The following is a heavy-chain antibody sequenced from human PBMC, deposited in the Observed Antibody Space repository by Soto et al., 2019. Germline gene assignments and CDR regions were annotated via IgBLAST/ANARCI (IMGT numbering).Heavy chain of an antibody. CDR2: IYSGGSS. J-gene: IGHJ5*02. CDR1: GFTVSSSH. CDR3: ARLGPYGSESYSFRYNWFDP. Sequence: GGSLRLSCTTSGFTVSSSHMTWVRQAPGKGLEWVSVIYSGGSSYYAVSVQGRFTISKDNSKNTVYLQMNSLRGEDTAMYYCARLGPYGSESYSFRYNWFDPWGQGTQVTVSS. V-gene: IGHV3-53*01. D-gene: IGHD3-10*01.